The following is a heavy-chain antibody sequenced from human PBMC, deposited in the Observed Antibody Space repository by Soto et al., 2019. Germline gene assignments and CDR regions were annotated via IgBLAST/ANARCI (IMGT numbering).Heavy chain of an antibody. Sequence: GGSLRLSCAASGFTCSSYGMHWVCQAPGKGLEWVAVIWYDGSNKYYADSVKGRFTISRDNSKNTLYLQMNSLRAEDTAVYYCARDPRYYYDSSGYYYVTEYYYGMEVWGQGTTVTVSS. CDR1: GFTCSSYG. J-gene: IGHJ6*02. CDR3: ARDPRYYYDSSGYYYVTEYYYGMEV. CDR2: IWYDGSNK. D-gene: IGHD3-22*01. V-gene: IGHV3-33*01.